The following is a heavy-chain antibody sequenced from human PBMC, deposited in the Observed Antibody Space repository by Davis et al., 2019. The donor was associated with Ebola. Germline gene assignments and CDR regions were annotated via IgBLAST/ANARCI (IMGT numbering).Heavy chain of an antibody. CDR1: GYTFTSYD. J-gene: IGHJ6*02. CDR3: ARGGIAAQMAHYYYGMDV. D-gene: IGHD6-6*01. CDR2: MNPNSGNT. Sequence: AASVKVSCKASGYTFTSYDINWVRQATGQGLEWMGWMNPNSGNTGYAQKFQGRVTMTRNTSISTAYMELSSLRSEDTAVYYCARGGIAAQMAHYYYGMDVWGQGTTVTVSS. V-gene: IGHV1-8*01.